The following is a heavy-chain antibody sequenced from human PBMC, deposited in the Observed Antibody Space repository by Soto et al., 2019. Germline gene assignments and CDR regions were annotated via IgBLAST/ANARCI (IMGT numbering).Heavy chain of an antibody. J-gene: IGHJ4*02. D-gene: IGHD6-13*01. Sequence: SVKVSFKPSGFTFPIAAVQWGRQARGQRLEWIGWIVVGSANTNYAQKFQERVTITRDMSTTTAYMELSSLRSEDTAVYYCAAGPYSSSWYHSDHWGQGNLVTVSS. CDR1: GFTFPIAA. CDR3: AAGPYSSSWYHSDH. CDR2: IVVGSANT. V-gene: IGHV1-58*01.